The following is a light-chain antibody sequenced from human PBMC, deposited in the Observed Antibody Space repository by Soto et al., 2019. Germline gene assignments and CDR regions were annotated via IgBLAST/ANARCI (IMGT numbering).Light chain of an antibody. CDR1: QSVRNN. CDR2: GAS. Sequence: EIAMTQSPATLSVSPGERATLSCRASQSVRNNLAWYQQKRGQAPRLLIYGASTRATGIPARFSGSGSGTQFTLTISSLEPEDFAIYYCQHRADWPPFTFGPGTKV. V-gene: IGKV3-15*01. CDR3: QHRADWPPFT. J-gene: IGKJ3*01.